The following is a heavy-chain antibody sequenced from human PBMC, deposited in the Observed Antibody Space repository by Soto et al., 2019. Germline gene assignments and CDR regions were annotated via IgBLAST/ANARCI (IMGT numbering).Heavy chain of an antibody. CDR2: ISYDGSNK. J-gene: IGHJ4*02. V-gene: IGHV3-30-3*01. CDR1: RFTFSSYT. D-gene: IGHD6-19*01. CDR3: ARGAGIAVAGTSFDY. Sequence: QVQLVESGGGVVQPGRSLRLSCAASRFTFSSYTMHWVRQAPGKGLEWVALISYDGSNKYYADSVKGRFTISRDNSKNRLYLKMNSLRAEDTAVYYCARGAGIAVAGTSFDYWGQGTLVTVSS.